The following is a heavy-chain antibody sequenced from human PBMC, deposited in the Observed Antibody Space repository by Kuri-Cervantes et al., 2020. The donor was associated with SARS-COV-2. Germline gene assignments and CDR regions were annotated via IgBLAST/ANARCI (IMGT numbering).Heavy chain of an antibody. CDR1: GLTFSGSA. CDR3: TRPSSGWSYFDY. Sequence: GESLKLSCSAPGLTFSGSAMHWVRQASGKGLEWVGRIRIKAKNNATAYAASVKCRFTISRDDSKNTSYLQMNSLNTEDTAVYYCTRPSSGWSYFDYWGQGTLVTVSS. CDR2: IRIKAKNNAT. V-gene: IGHV3-73*01. D-gene: IGHD6-19*01. J-gene: IGHJ4*01.